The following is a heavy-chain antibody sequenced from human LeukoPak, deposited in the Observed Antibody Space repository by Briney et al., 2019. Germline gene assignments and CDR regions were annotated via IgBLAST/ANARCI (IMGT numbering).Heavy chain of an antibody. D-gene: IGHD6-19*01. V-gene: IGHV4-59*01. CDR1: GGSISSYY. CDR3: ARVRYSSGWYLLAFDY. CDR2: IYYSGST. Sequence: SETLSLTCTVSGGSISSYYWSWIRQPPGKGLEWIGYIYYSGSTNYNPSLKSRVTISVDTSKNQSSLKLSSVTAADTAVYYCARVRYSSGWYLLAFDYWGQGTLVTVSS. J-gene: IGHJ4*02.